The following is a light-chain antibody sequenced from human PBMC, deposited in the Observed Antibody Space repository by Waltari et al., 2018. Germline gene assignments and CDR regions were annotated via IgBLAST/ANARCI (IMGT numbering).Light chain of an antibody. J-gene: IGKJ1*01. V-gene: IGKV1-5*03. Sequence: DIQMTQSPSSLSASVGDTVTITCRASQSISSWLDWYQQKPGKVPKLLIYKASSLQSGVPSRFSGSGSGTEFTLTISSLQPEDFSTHYCLQYSSGPWTFGQGTKVEIK. CDR3: LQYSSGPWT. CDR2: KAS. CDR1: QSISSW.